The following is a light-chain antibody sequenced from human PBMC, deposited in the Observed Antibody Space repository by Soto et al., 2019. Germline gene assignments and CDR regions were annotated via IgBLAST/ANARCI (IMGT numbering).Light chain of an antibody. CDR3: QQYGSSSLYT. V-gene: IGKV3-20*01. J-gene: IGKJ2*01. CDR1: QSVSVNY. Sequence: EIVLTQSPGTLSLSPGERATLSCRASQSVSVNYLAWYQQKPGQAPRLLIYGASSRATGIPDRFSGSGSGTDFTLTISRLEPEDFAVYYCQQYGSSSLYTFGQGTKLEIK. CDR2: GAS.